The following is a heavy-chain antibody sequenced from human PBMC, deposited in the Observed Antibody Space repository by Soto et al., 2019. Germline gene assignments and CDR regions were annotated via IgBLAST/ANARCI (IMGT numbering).Heavy chain of an antibody. CDR2: IKKDESET. D-gene: IGHD2-21*02. V-gene: IGHV3-7*03. J-gene: IGHJ3*02. Sequence: LVQSGGGLVPPGESLTVSCAPSQFSFSNYWMNWVRQAPGKALEWVANIKKDESETDYVDSVRGRFTIFRDNAKNLLYLQMRRLWVEDTAVYYCARSHTGDSAFRAFDIWGQGTVVTV. CDR1: QFSFSNYW. CDR3: ARSHTGDSAFRAFDI.